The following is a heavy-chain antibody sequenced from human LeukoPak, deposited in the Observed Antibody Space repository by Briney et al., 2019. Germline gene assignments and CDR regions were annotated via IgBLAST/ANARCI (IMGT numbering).Heavy chain of an antibody. CDR3: ARSSSSMTYPEYYFDY. CDR2: IYYTGSA. CDR1: GGSIDDY. V-gene: IGHV4-59*12. Sequence: SETLSLTCTVSGGSIDDYWSWIRQSAGKGLEWIGYIYYTGSAFYNPSLKSRVTISVDTSKNQFSLKLSSVTAAVTAVYYCARSSSSMTYPEYYFDYWGRGTLVTVSS. J-gene: IGHJ4*02. D-gene: IGHD6-6*01.